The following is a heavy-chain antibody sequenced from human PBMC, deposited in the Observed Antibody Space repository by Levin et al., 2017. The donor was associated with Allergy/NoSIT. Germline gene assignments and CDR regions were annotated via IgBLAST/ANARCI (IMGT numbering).Heavy chain of an antibody. CDR3: ARHWDWNYGGVFDY. V-gene: IGHV4-39*01. CDR2: IYYSGST. CDR1: GGSISSSSYY. J-gene: IGHJ4*02. D-gene: IGHD1-7*01. Sequence: SETLSLTCTVSGGSISSSSYYWGWIRQPPGKGLEWIGSIYYSGSTYYSPSLKSRVTISVDTSKNQFSLKLSSVTAADTAVYYCARHWDWNYGGVFDYWGQGTLVTVSS.